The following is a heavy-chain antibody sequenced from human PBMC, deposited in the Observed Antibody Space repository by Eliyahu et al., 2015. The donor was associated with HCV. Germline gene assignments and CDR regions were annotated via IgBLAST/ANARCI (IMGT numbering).Heavy chain of an antibody. J-gene: IGHJ6*02. Sequence: EVQLVESGGGXVQPGGSLTLSCAVXGFTFSSFWMHWVRQGPGKGLVWVSCINTDGGSTYYADSVKGRFTISRDNAKNTLYLQMNSLRAEDTAVYYCARANYYNGLDVWGQGTTVSVSS. CDR1: GFTFSSFW. CDR2: INTDGGST. CDR3: ARANYYNGLDV. V-gene: IGHV3-74*02.